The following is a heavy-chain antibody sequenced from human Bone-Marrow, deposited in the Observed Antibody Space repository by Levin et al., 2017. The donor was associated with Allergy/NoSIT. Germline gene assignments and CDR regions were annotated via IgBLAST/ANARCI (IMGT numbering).Heavy chain of an antibody. V-gene: IGHV3-23*01. J-gene: IGHJ4*02. CDR1: GFTFSSYA. D-gene: IGHD5-18*01. Sequence: PGGSLRLSCAASGFTFSSYAMSWVRQAPGKGLEWVSAISGSGGSTYYADSVKGRFTISRDNSKNTLYLQMNSLRAEDTAVYYCAKDSQPGTYSYGYYDWGQGTLVTVSS. CDR2: ISGSGGST. CDR3: AKDSQPGTYSYGYYD.